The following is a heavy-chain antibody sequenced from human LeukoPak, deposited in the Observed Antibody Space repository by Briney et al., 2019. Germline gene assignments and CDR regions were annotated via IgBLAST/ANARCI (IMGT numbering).Heavy chain of an antibody. CDR1: GFTFSSYA. CDR2: ISYDGRNK. V-gene: IGHV3-30*04. CDR3: ARDSYDSSGFYPISDY. J-gene: IGHJ4*02. Sequence: GGSLRLSCAVSGFTFSSYAMHWVRQAPGKGLEWVAVISYDGRNKYYADSVKGRFTISRDTSKNTLYLQMNSLRAEDTAVYYCARDSYDSSGFYPISDYWGQGTLVTVSS. D-gene: IGHD3-22*01.